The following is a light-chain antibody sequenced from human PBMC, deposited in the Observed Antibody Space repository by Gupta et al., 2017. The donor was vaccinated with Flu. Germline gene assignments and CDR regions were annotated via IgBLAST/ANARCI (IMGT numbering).Light chain of an antibody. CDR1: QSVSSSY. V-gene: IGKV3-20*01. J-gene: IGKJ2*03. CDR2: GAS. CDR3: QHYGSSLYS. Sequence: EIVLTHSSGTLSLSPGERATLSCRDSQSVSSSYLAWYQQKPGQAPRLLIYGASSRATGIPDRFSGSGSGTYFTLTISRLEPEDFAVYYCQHYGSSLYSFGRGTKLEIK.